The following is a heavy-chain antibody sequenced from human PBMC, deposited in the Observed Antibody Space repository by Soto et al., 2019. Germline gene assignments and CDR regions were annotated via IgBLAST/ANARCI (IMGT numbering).Heavy chain of an antibody. V-gene: IGHV3-74*01. CDR2: IDNDGTDS. D-gene: IGHD3-10*01. Sequence: EVQLVESGGGLVQPGGSLRLSCAASGFTFSGRSMHWVRQAPGKGLVWVSGIDNDGTDSTYADSVKGRFTSSRDNAKNTLYLQMNRLRVEDTAVYYCARGWFGPDVWGKGTTVTVSS. CDR3: ARGWFGPDV. J-gene: IGHJ6*04. CDR1: GFTFSGRS.